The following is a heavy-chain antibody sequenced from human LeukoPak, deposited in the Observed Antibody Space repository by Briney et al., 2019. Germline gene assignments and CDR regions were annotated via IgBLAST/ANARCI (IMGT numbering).Heavy chain of an antibody. CDR2: IYYSGNT. Sequence: KPSETLSLTCTVSGGSISTYYWSWIRQSPGKGLEWIGYIYYSGNTNCNPSLKSRVTISVDTPKNQFSLKLTSVTAADTALYYCARVGSGCFDYWGQGTLVTVSS. D-gene: IGHD6-19*01. CDR1: GGSISTYY. J-gene: IGHJ4*02. V-gene: IGHV4-59*12. CDR3: ARVGSGCFDY.